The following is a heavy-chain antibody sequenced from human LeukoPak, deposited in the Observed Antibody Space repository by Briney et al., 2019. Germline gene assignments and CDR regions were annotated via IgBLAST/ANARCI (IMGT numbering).Heavy chain of an antibody. Sequence: PGGSLRLSCAASGFTFSSYAMSWVRQAPGKGLEWVSAISGSGGSTYCADSVKGRFTISRDNSKNTLYLQMNSLRAEDTAVYYCAKLVGSGSYYRRNWFDPWGQGTLVTVSS. CDR1: GFTFSSYA. CDR2: ISGSGGST. CDR3: AKLVGSGSYYRRNWFDP. D-gene: IGHD3-10*01. V-gene: IGHV3-23*01. J-gene: IGHJ5*02.